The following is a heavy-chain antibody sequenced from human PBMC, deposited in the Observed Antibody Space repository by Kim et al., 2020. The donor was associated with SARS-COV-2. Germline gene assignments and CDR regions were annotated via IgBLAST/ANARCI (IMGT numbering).Heavy chain of an antibody. J-gene: IGHJ4*02. V-gene: IGHV3-48*03. CDR3: ARVASNYG. CDR2: GSTR. Sequence: GSTRYYADSVKGRCTISRDNAKNALYLQMNSLRAEDTAVYYCARVASNYGWVQGTLVTVSS. D-gene: IGHD4-17*01.